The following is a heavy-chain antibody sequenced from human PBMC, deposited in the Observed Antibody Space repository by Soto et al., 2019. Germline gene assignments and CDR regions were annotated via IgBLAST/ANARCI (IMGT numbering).Heavy chain of an antibody. D-gene: IGHD2-15*01. Sequence: QVQLVESGGGVVQPGRSLRLSCAASGFTFSSYGMHWVRQAPGKGLEWVAVISYDGSNKYYADSVKGRFTISRDNSKNTLYLQMNSLRAEDTAVYYCAKEEGGYFDYWGQGTLVTVSS. CDR3: AKEEGGYFDY. CDR2: ISYDGSNK. CDR1: GFTFSSYG. J-gene: IGHJ4*02. V-gene: IGHV3-30*18.